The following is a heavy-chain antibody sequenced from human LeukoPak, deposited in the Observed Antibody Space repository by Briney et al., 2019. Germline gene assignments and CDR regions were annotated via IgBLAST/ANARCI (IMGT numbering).Heavy chain of an antibody. V-gene: IGHV4-30-2*01. CDR1: GCSISSGGYS. CDR2: IYHSGST. CDR3: ARAQEGYYYDSSGRRGAFDI. J-gene: IGHJ3*02. D-gene: IGHD3-22*01. Sequence: SQTLSLTCAVSGCSISSGGYSWSWIRQPPGKGLEWIGYIYHSGSTYYNPSLKSRVTISVDRSKNQFSLKLSSVTAADTAVCYCARAQEGYYYDSSGRRGAFDIWGQGTMVTVSS.